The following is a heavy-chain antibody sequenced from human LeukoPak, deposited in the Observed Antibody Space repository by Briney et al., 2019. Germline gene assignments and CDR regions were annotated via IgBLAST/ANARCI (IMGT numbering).Heavy chain of an antibody. Sequence: SETLSLTCAVYGGSFSGYYWSWIRQPPGKGLEWIGEINHSGSTNYNPSPKSRVTISVDTSKNQFSLKLSSVTAADTAVYYCARGGIWSGYYRLFLDYWGQGTLVTVSS. CDR1: GGSFSGYY. D-gene: IGHD3-3*01. V-gene: IGHV4-34*01. CDR3: ARGGIWSGYYRLFLDY. CDR2: INHSGST. J-gene: IGHJ4*02.